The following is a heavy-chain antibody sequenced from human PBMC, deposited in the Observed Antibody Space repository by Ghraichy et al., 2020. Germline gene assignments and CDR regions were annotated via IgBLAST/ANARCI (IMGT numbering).Heavy chain of an antibody. Sequence: GGSLRLSCSASGFTFSSYAMHWVRQAPGKGLEYVSAISSNGGSTYYADSVKGRFTISRDNSKNTLYLQMSSLRAEDTAVYYCVNKGVGYYDSTPEYFQHWGQGTLVTVSS. CDR3: VNKGVGYYDSTPEYFQH. J-gene: IGHJ1*01. CDR2: ISSNGGST. CDR1: GFTFSSYA. D-gene: IGHD3-22*01. V-gene: IGHV3-64D*09.